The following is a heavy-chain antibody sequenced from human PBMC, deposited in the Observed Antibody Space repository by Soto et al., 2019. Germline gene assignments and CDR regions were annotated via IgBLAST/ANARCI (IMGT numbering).Heavy chain of an antibody. D-gene: IGHD3-10*01. CDR3: TLWFGDPSFDY. J-gene: IGHJ4*02. V-gene: IGHV4-39*01. CDR2: IYYSGST. CDR1: GGSISSSSYY. Sequence: PSETLSLTCTVSGGSISSSSYYWGWIRQPPGKGLEWIGSIYYSGSTYYNPSLKSRVTISVDTSKNQFSLKLSSVTAADTAVYYCTLWFGDPSFDYWGQGTLVTVSS.